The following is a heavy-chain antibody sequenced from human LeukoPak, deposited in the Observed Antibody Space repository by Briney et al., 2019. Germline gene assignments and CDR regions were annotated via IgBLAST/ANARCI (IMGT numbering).Heavy chain of an antibody. V-gene: IGHV1-2*02. CDR3: ARGGSSEAFDI. J-gene: IGHJ3*02. Sequence: ASVKVSCKASGYTFTGYYMHWVQQAPGQGPEWMGWINANSGGTNYAQKFQGRVTMTRDTSINTAYMELISLRSDDTAVYYCARGGSSEAFDIWGQGTMVTVSS. CDR2: INANSGGT. CDR1: GYTFTGYY.